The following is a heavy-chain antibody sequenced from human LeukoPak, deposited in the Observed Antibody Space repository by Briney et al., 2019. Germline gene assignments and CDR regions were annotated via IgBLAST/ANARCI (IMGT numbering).Heavy chain of an antibody. CDR3: ARESQQQLVREGRFDP. J-gene: IGHJ5*02. V-gene: IGHV3-48*04. CDR2: ISSSSSTI. Sequence: GGSLRLSCAASGFTFSSYSMNWVRQAPGKGLEWVSYISSSSSTIYYADSVKGRFTISRDNAKNSLYLQMNSLRAEDTAVYYCARESQQQLVREGRFDPWGQGTLVTVSS. CDR1: GFTFSSYS. D-gene: IGHD6-13*01.